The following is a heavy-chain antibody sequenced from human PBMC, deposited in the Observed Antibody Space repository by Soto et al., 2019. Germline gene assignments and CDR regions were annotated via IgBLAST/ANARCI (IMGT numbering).Heavy chain of an antibody. CDR3: ARSWYAADSSVYFRAFDI. CDR1: GYIFTDYY. D-gene: IGHD3-22*01. CDR2: IKPNTGGT. J-gene: IGHJ3*02. Sequence: GASVKVSCPASGYIFTDYYMHWVRQAPGQGHEWMGWIKPNTGGTNYAQKFQGRVSMTRETSISTAYMELSSLISDDTAVYSCARSWYAADSSVYFRAFDIWCQGTMVTVSS. V-gene: IGHV1-2*02.